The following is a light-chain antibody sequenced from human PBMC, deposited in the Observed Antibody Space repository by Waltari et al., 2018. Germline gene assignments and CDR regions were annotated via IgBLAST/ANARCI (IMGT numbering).Light chain of an antibody. V-gene: IGKV3-15*01. J-gene: IGKJ1*01. CDR2: PAS. CDR1: QSVGSN. CDR3: QQYNNWPGT. Sequence: EILMTQSPATLSVSPGERATVTCRASQSVGSNLAWYQHKPGQAPRLLIYPASTTAAGIPARFGGSGSGTEFTLTISSLQSEDFAIYYCQQYNNWPGTFGQGTRVEIK.